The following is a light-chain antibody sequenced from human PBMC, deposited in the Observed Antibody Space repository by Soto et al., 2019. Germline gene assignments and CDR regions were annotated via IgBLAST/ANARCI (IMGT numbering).Light chain of an antibody. CDR1: QSISSW. Sequence: DIQMTQSPSTLSASVGDRVIITCRASQSISSWLAWYQQKPGKAPNLLIYKASSLKSGVPSRFSSSGAGTEFTLTISSLQPDDFATYYCQQYNAFPCSFGHGMEVDTK. CDR2: KAS. J-gene: IGKJ1*01. CDR3: QQYNAFPCS. V-gene: IGKV1-5*03.